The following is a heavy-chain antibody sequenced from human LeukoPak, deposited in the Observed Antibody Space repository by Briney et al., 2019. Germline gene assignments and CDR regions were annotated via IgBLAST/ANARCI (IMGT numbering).Heavy chain of an antibody. J-gene: IGHJ4*02. Sequence: PGGSLRLSCAASGFTVSSNYMSWVRQAPGKGLEWVSVIYSGGSTYYADSVKGRFTISRDNSKYTLYLQMNSLRAEDTAVYYCARDSVSSYGYLFDYWGQGTLVTVSS. CDR1: GFTVSSNY. CDR3: ARDSVSSYGYLFDY. CDR2: IYSGGST. V-gene: IGHV3-66*02. D-gene: IGHD5-18*01.